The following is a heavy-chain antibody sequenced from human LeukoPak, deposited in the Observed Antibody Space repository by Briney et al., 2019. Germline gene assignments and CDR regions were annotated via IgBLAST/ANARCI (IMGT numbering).Heavy chain of an antibody. CDR1: GFTFSSYS. CDR3: ARDLFRYYDSSGYLVGFDI. J-gene: IGHJ3*02. V-gene: IGHV3-21*01. CDR2: IISSSSYI. Sequence: GGSLRLSCAASGFTFSSYSMNWVRQAPGKGLEWVSSIISSSSYIYHAHPVKGRFPIFRDNANNSLYLQMHSLGAEDTAVYYCARDLFRYYDSSGYLVGFDIWGQGTMVTVSS. D-gene: IGHD3-22*01.